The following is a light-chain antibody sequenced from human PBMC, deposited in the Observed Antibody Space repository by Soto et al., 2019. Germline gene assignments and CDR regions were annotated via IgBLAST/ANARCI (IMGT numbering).Light chain of an antibody. Sequence: IVLTQSQGTLSLSPGERATLSCRASQGISINYLAWYQHKPGQAPRLLIYGASTRATGIPARFSGSGSGTEFTLTISSLQSEYFTVYYCQQYNNWPWTFGQGSKVDI. J-gene: IGKJ1*01. V-gene: IGKV3-15*01. CDR1: QGISIN. CDR2: GAS. CDR3: QQYNNWPWT.